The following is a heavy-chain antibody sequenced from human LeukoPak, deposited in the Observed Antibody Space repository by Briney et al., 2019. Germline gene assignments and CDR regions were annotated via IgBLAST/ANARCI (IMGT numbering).Heavy chain of an antibody. CDR1: GYTFTDYY. Sequence: GASVKVSFKASGYTFTDYYMHWGRQAPGEGLGWMGWINPKSGGTNYAQKFQGRVTITRDTSISTAYMELSGLSSDDTAVYYCARTWIQVWCPDFDYWGQGALVTVSS. D-gene: IGHD5-18*01. CDR2: INPKSGGT. V-gene: IGHV1-2*02. CDR3: ARTWIQVWCPDFDY. J-gene: IGHJ4*02.